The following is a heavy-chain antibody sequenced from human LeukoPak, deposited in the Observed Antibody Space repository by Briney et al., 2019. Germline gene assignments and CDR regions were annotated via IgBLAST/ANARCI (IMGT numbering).Heavy chain of an antibody. CDR2: IYYSGST. CDR1: GGSISSSSYY. J-gene: IGHJ4*02. Sequence: SSETLSLTCTVSGGSISSSSYYWGWIRQPPGKGLEWIGTIYYSGSTNYNPSLKSRVTISVDTSKNQFSLKLSSVTAADTAVYYCARLKGSSWPLLDYWGQGTLVTVSS. CDR3: ARLKGSSWPLLDY. D-gene: IGHD6-13*01. V-gene: IGHV4-39*07.